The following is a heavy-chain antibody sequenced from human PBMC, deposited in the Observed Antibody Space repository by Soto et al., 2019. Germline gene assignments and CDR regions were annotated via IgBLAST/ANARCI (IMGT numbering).Heavy chain of an antibody. V-gene: IGHV6-1*01. CDR1: GHSVSSNSAA. CDR3: ARVYSSSAVAHAHGMDV. D-gene: IGHD6-19*01. J-gene: IGHJ6*02. Sequence: PSQTLSLTCAISGHSVSSNSAAWNSIRQSPSRGLEWLGRTYYRSKWYNDYAVSVKSRITINPDTSKNQFSLQLNSVTPEDAAVYYCARVYSSSAVAHAHGMDVWGQGTTVTVSS. CDR2: TYYRSKWYN.